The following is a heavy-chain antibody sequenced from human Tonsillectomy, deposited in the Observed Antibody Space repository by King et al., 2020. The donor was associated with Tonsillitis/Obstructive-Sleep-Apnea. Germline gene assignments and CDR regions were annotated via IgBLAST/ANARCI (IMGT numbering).Heavy chain of an antibody. J-gene: IGHJ5*02. V-gene: IGHV1-2*06. CDR2: INPNSGGT. Sequence: VQLVESGAEVKKPGASVKVSCKASGYTFTGYYMHWVRQAPGQGLEWMGRINPNSGGTNYAQKFQGRVTMTRDTSSTTAYMEVSRLRSDDTAVYYCARGGQQLGDWFDPWGQGTLVSVSS. CDR1: GYTFTGYY. D-gene: IGHD6-13*01. CDR3: ARGGQQLGDWFDP.